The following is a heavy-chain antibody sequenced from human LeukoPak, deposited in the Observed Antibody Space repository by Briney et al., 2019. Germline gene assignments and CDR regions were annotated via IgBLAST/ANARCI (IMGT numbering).Heavy chain of an antibody. V-gene: IGHV3-69-1*01. J-gene: IGHJ3*02. D-gene: IGHD2/OR15-2a*01. CDR3: ARDNIWVFDI. CDR1: GFTSFSFP. CDR2: IRTDGTI. Sequence: GGSLRLSCEASGFTSFSFPMNWVRQAPGKGLEWVSHIRTDGTITYADSVKGRFTISRDDAKTSVYLQMNSLRDEDTAIYYCARDNIWVFDIWGQGTMVTVSS.